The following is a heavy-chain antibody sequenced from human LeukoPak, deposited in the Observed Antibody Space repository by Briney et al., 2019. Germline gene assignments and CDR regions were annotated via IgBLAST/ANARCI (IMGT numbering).Heavy chain of an antibody. CDR1: GYTFTPYY. Sequence: ASLKVSCKASGYTFTPYYMPSVRQTPGQGLEWMGIINPSAGSTGYAQKFQGRVTLTRDTSTSTVYMERSSLTSEDTAVYYCARTPNNSGWYEVYWGQGTLVTVSS. V-gene: IGHV1-46*01. CDR3: ARTPNNSGWYEVY. CDR2: INPSAGST. J-gene: IGHJ4*02. D-gene: IGHD6-19*01.